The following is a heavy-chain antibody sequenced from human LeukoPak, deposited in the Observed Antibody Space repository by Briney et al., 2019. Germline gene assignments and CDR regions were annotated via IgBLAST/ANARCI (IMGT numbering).Heavy chain of an antibody. CDR2: IRYDVSNK. CDR1: GFTFSSYG. V-gene: IGHV3-30*02. J-gene: IGHJ6*03. D-gene: IGHD2-15*01. CDR3: AKVVRGYCSGGSCPEPYYYYYYMDV. Sequence: PGGSLRLSCAASGFTFSSYGMHWVRQAPGKGLEWVAFIRYDVSNKYYADSVKGRFTISRDNSKSTLYLQMNSLRAEDTAVYYCAKVVRGYCSGGSCPEPYYYYYYMDVWGKGTTVTVSS.